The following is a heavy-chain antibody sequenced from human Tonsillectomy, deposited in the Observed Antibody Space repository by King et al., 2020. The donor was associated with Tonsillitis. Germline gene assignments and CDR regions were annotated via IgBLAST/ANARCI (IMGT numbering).Heavy chain of an antibody. CDR1: GGTFSSYA. CDR2: IIPMFGTA. Sequence: QLVQSGTEVKKPGSSVKVSCKASGGTFSSYAISWVRQAPGQGLEWMGGIIPMFGTANYAQKFQGRVTITADESTSTAYMELSSLGSEDTAVYYCAGGGPLSNIFDVWGQGTMVTVSS. CDR3: AGGGPLSNIFDV. D-gene: IGHD3-16*02. J-gene: IGHJ3*01. V-gene: IGHV1-69*01.